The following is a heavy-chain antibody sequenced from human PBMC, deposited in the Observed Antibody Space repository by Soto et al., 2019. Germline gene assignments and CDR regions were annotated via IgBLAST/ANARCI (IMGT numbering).Heavy chain of an antibody. D-gene: IGHD1-26*01. J-gene: IGHJ6*02. CDR3: ARYRGQVVEGAFIYYYYYGMDV. CDR1: GYTFTSYD. CDR2: MNPNSGKT. Sequence: ASVKVSCKASGYTFTSYDINWVRQATGQGLEWMGWMNPNSGKTDYAQKFQGRVTITTNESTSTAYMDLSSLRSEDTAVYYCARYRGQVVEGAFIYYYYYGMDVWGQGTTVTVSS. V-gene: IGHV1-8*01.